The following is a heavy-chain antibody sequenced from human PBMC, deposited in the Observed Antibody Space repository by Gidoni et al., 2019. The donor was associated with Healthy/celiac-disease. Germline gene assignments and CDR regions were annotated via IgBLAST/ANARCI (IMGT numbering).Heavy chain of an antibody. CDR1: GFTFSSYA. D-gene: IGHD2-21*01. J-gene: IGHJ4*02. CDR3: AKLTYCGGDCYQPVDY. V-gene: IGHV3-23*01. CDR2: ISGSGGST. Sequence: EVQLLESGGGLVQPGGSLRLSCAAPGFTFSSYAMSWVRQAPGKGLEWVSAISGSGGSTYYADSVKGRFTISRDNSKNTLYLQMNSLRAEDTAVYYCAKLTYCGGDCYQPVDYWGQGTLVTVSS.